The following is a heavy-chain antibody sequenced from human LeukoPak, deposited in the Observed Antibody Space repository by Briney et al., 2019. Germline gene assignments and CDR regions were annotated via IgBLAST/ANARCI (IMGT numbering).Heavy chain of an antibody. CDR2: ISTYNGNT. CDR3: AREASMVRGPQFDY. Sequence: ASVKVSCKASGHTFTTYGISWVRQAPGQGLEWMGWISTYNGNTNYAQKLQGRVTMTRDMSTSTVYMELSSLRPEDTAVYYCAREASMVRGPQFDYWGQGTLVTVSS. J-gene: IGHJ4*02. CDR1: GHTFTTYG. D-gene: IGHD3-10*01. V-gene: IGHV1-18*01.